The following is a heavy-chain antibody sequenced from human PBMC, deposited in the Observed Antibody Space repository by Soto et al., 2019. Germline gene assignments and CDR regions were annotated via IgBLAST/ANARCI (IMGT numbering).Heavy chain of an antibody. CDR2: IGSSSGNI. CDR3: ARDKVDSSGWPDLDY. V-gene: IGHV3-48*02. J-gene: IGHJ4*02. Sequence: EVQLVESGGGLVQPGGSLRLSCAASGFTFSSYNMNWVRQAPGKGLEWISCIGSSSGNIYYADSVKGRFTISRDNAKNSLYLQMNSLRDEDTAVYYCARDKVDSSGWPDLDYWGQGTLVTVSS. D-gene: IGHD6-19*01. CDR1: GFTFSSYN.